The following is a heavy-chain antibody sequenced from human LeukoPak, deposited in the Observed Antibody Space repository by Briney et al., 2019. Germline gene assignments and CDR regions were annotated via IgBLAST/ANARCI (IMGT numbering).Heavy chain of an antibody. Sequence: GGSLRLSCTASGYTFSTYAMTWVRQAPGKGLEWVSAISGSGVNTYYADSVKGRFTISRDNSKNTLYVQMNSLRTEDTAIYYCAKGPDTSGYYSLDYWGQGTLVTVSS. CDR1: GYTFSTYA. V-gene: IGHV3-23*01. CDR2: ISGSGVNT. J-gene: IGHJ4*02. CDR3: AKGPDTSGYYSLDY. D-gene: IGHD3-22*01.